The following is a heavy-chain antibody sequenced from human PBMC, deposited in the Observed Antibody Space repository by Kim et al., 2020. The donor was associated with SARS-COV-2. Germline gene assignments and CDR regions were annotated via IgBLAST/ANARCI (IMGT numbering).Heavy chain of an antibody. Sequence: TPSLKSRVIISVDTSKNQFSLKLSSVTAADTAVYYCARDLAVASFGWFDPWGQGTLVTVSS. D-gene: IGHD3-10*01. V-gene: IGHV4-31*02. CDR3: ARDLAVASFGWFDP. J-gene: IGHJ5*02.